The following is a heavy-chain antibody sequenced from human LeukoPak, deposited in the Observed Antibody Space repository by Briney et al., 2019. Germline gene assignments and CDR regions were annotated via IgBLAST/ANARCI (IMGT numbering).Heavy chain of an antibody. CDR2: IIPLLVTT. CDR3: ARGRGRDHRITGEIPFDY. J-gene: IGHJ4*02. Sequence: SVTVSCKPSGGSFGNFALNWVRQAPGQGLEWMGRIIPLLVTTEYAQKFQGRVTISADTSTTTAYMEVNILTSDDTAVYYCARGRGRDHRITGEIPFDYWGQGTLVTVSS. V-gene: IGHV1-69*04. D-gene: IGHD7-27*01. CDR1: GGSFGNFA.